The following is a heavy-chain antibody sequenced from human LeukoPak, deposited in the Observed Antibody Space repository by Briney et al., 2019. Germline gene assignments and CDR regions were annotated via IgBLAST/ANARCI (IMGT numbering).Heavy chain of an antibody. J-gene: IGHJ6*02. Sequence: GGSLRLSCTTSGFNFNNAWMNWARQAPGKGLEWVASINHNGNVNYYVDSVKGRFTISRDNAKNSLYLQMSNLRAEDTAVYFCARGGGLDVWGQGATVTVSS. CDR2: INHNGNVN. V-gene: IGHV3-7*03. D-gene: IGHD3-16*01. CDR1: GFNFNNAW. CDR3: ARGGGLDV.